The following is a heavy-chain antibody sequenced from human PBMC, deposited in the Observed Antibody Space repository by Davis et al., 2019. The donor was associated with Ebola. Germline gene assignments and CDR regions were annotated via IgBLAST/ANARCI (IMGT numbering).Heavy chain of an antibody. D-gene: IGHD5-24*01. J-gene: IGHJ5*02. V-gene: IGHV4-31*03. CDR1: GGSISSGGYY. CDR2: IYYSGST. CDR3: ARVTAPRRDGYKLMWFDP. Sequence: PSETLSLTCTVSGGSISSGGYYWSWIRQHPGKGLEWIGYIYYSGSTYYNPSLKSRVTISVDTSKNQFSLKLSSVTAADTAVYYCARVTAPRRDGYKLMWFDPWGQGTLVTVSS.